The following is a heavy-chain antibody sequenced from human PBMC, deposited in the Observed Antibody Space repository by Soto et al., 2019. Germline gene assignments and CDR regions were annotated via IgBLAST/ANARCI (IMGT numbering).Heavy chain of an antibody. V-gene: IGHV3-23*01. D-gene: IGHD4-4*01. J-gene: IGHJ4*02. CDR3: ARVASDYINSIDH. CDR1: GFTFTAYA. Sequence: EVQLLESGGDLVQPGGSLRLSCAASGFTFTAYAMTWVRQAQGKGLEWVSAIGGSGGNRYYAASVKGRFTSSRDNSKDKLDLQMNRLRVEDTAVYYCARVASDYINSIDHWGQGILVTVSS. CDR2: IGGSGGNR.